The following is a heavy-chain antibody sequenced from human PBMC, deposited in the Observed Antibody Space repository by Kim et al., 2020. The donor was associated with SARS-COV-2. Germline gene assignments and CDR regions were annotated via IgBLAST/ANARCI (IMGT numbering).Heavy chain of an antibody. CDR3: ARGSDH. J-gene: IGHJ4*02. V-gene: IGHV3-23*01. Sequence: GGSLRLSCAASGFTFNIDAMFWVRQAPGMGLECVSVITGSGDNTHYADSVKGRFTISRDNSESMLYLQMNSLRVEDTAIYYCARGSDHWGQGTLVTVSS. CDR1: GFTFNIDA. CDR2: ITGSGDNT.